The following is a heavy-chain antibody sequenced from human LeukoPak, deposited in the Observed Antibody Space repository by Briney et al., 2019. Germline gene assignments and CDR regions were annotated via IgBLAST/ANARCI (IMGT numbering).Heavy chain of an antibody. V-gene: IGHV3-23*01. CDR3: AKLVGASKKGLFDY. Sequence: QSGGSLRLSCAASGFTFSSYAMSWVRQAPGKGLEWVSAISGSGGSTYYADSVKGRFTISRDNSKNTLYLQMNSLRAEDTAVYYCAKLVGASKKGLFDYWGQGTLVAVSS. J-gene: IGHJ4*02. CDR1: GFTFSSYA. D-gene: IGHD1-26*01. CDR2: ISGSGGST.